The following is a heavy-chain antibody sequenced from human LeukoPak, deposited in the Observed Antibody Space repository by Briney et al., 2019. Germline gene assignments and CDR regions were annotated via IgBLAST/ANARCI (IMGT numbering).Heavy chain of an antibody. Sequence: SETLSLTCTVSGDSISNGTYYWNWIRQPAGKGLEWIGYIYYSGSTNYNPSLKSRVTISVDTSKNQFSLKLSSVTAADTAVYYCARVYYSSSYDYWYFDLWGRGTLVTVSS. CDR3: ARVYYSSSYDYWYFDL. CDR2: IYYSGST. V-gene: IGHV4-61*10. D-gene: IGHD6-13*01. J-gene: IGHJ2*01. CDR1: GDSISNGTYY.